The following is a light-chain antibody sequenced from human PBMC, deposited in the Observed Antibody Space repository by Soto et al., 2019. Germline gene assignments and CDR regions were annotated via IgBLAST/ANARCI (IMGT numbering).Light chain of an antibody. V-gene: IGKV3-20*01. CDR3: QQCDSSPYT. CDR2: GAS. CDR1: QSLSSSY. Sequence: EIVLTQSPGSLSLSPGERATLSCRASQSLSSSYLAWYQQKFGQAPRLLVYGASTRATGIPDRFSGSGSGTHFTLTISRLEPEDFAVYYCQQCDSSPYTFGQATKLEIK. J-gene: IGKJ2*01.